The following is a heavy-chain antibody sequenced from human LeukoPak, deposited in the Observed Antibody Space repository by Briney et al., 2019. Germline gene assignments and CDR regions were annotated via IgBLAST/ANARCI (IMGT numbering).Heavy chain of an antibody. CDR1: GFTFSSYA. CDR2: ISDSGRTT. J-gene: IGHJ4*02. CDR3: AKSRSGSSNWALRIFDN. D-gene: IGHD3-10*01. Sequence: GGSLRLSCAASGFTFSSYAMNWVRQAPGKGLEWVSYISDSGRTTFYADSVKGRFAISRDNAKNSLYVQMNSLRAEDTAIYYCAKSRSGSSNWALRIFDNWGQGTMVSVSS. V-gene: IGHV3-23*01.